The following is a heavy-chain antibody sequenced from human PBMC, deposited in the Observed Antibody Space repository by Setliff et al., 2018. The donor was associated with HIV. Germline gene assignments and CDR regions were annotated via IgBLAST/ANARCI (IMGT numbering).Heavy chain of an antibody. V-gene: IGHV4-59*08. CDR2: IFYTGST. Sequence: SETLSLTCTVSGGSISSYYWTWLRQFPGKGLEWIGFIFYTGSTTYNPSLNSRVTISVDTSKNQFSLKVTSVTAADTAVYYCGRQVPVPGVAVTPIDYWGQGTLVTVS. CDR3: GRQVPVPGVAVTPIDY. D-gene: IGHD3-22*01. J-gene: IGHJ4*02. CDR1: GGSISSYY.